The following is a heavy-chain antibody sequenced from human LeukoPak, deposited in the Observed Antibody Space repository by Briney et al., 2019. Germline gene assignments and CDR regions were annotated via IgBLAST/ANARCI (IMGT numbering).Heavy chain of an antibody. CDR3: AKGGCSSTTCYLANP. CDR2: ISYDGTIR. V-gene: IGHV3-30*18. D-gene: IGHD2-2*01. Sequence: PGRSLRLSCAASGLTSSSYGMHWGRQAPGKGLEWVAVISYDGTIRNYADSVKGRFTISRDNSKNTLYLQMNSLTAEDTALYYCAKGGCSSTTCYLANPWGQGTLVTVSS. J-gene: IGHJ5*02. CDR1: GLTSSSYG.